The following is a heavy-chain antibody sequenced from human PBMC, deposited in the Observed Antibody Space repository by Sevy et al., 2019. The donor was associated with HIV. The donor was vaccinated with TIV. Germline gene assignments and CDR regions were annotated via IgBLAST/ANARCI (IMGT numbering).Heavy chain of an antibody. V-gene: IGHV1-18*01. CDR2: ISVYNGKI. Sequence: ASLEVSCKASGYTFTSFGISWVRQAPGQGLEWVGWISVYNGKINYAQNFQGRVTMTTDTSTRTAYMELKSLRSDDTAVYYCARRGAFDFDTSGFLSPWGQGTLVTVSS. CDR3: ARRGAFDFDTSGFLSP. D-gene: IGHD3-22*01. J-gene: IGHJ5*02. CDR1: GYTFTSFG.